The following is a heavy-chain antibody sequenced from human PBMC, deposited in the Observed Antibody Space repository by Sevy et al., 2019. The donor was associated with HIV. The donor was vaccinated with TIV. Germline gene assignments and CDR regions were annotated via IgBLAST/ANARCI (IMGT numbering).Heavy chain of an antibody. D-gene: IGHD1-26*01. Sequence: GGSLRLSCAASGFTFSSYWMSWVRQAPGKGLEWVANIKQDGSEKYYVDSVKGRFTSSRDNAKNSLYLQMNSLRAEDTAVYYCARDLVGATQWFDPWGQGTLVSVSS. V-gene: IGHV3-7*01. CDR3: ARDLVGATQWFDP. CDR2: IKQDGSEK. J-gene: IGHJ5*02. CDR1: GFTFSSYW.